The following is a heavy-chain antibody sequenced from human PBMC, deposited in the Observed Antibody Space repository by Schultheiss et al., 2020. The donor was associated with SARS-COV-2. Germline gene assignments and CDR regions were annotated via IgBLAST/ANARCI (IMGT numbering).Heavy chain of an antibody. Sequence: SETLSLTCSVSGGSISYYYWSWIRQPPGKGLEWIGSIYYSGSTYYNPSLKSRVTISVDTSKNQFSLKLSSVTAADTAVYYCARRLDTAMVTSWFDPWGQGTLVTVSS. CDR1: GGSISYYY. J-gene: IGHJ5*02. D-gene: IGHD5-18*01. CDR2: IYYSGST. CDR3: ARRLDTAMVTSWFDP. V-gene: IGHV4-59*05.